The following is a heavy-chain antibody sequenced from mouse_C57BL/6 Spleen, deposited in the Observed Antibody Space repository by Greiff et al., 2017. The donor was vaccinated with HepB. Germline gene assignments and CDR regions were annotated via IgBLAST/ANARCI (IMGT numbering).Heavy chain of an antibody. Sequence: EVQLVESGGGLVKPGGSLQLSCAASGFTFSDYGMHWVRQAPEKGLEWVAYISSGSSTIYYADTVKGRFTISRDNATNTLFLQMTSLRSEDTAMYYCARWLLNAMDYWGQGTSVTVSS. CDR3: ARWLLNAMDY. CDR2: ISSGSSTI. CDR1: GFTFSDYG. J-gene: IGHJ4*01. D-gene: IGHD2-3*01. V-gene: IGHV5-17*01.